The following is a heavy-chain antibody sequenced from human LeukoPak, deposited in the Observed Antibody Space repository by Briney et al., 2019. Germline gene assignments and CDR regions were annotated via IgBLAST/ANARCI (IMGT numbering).Heavy chain of an antibody. V-gene: IGHV3-30*07. J-gene: IGHJ4*02. CDR1: GSTFTPYG. Sequence: GTSLRLSYAPSGSTFTPYGMHSVRQPAGKGLDGVGVISYDGSHQDSAASVKGRLTISRYNAKNSLYLQMNSLNAEDTAVYYCARDTDYWGQGTLVTVSS. CDR2: ISYDGSHQ. CDR3: ARDTDY.